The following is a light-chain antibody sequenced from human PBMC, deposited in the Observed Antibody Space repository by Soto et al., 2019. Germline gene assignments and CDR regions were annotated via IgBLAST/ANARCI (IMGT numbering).Light chain of an antibody. J-gene: IGLJ2*01. CDR1: SSDVGGYNF. CDR3: SSYTTSSSGVV. CDR2: DVS. V-gene: IGLV2-14*01. Sequence: QSALTQPASVSESPGQSITISCTGTSSDVGGYNFVSWYQQHPGKAPKLMIYDVSHRPSGISNRFSGSKSGNTASLTISGLQAEDEADYYCSSYTTSSSGVVFSGGTKLTVL.